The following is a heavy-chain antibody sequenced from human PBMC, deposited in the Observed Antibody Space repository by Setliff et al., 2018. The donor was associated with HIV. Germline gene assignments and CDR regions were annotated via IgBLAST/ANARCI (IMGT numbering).Heavy chain of an antibody. Sequence: SETLSLTCSISGGSSGGSISAYDWSWIRQPPGKGLEWLGYVHSSGTTNYNPSLKSRVTISRDTSKNQFFLKVTSSTAADTAVYYCARDPGNSSTWHFDYWGRGNLVTVSS. CDR1: GGSSGGSISAYD. CDR3: ARDPGNSSTWHFDY. D-gene: IGHD6-13*01. V-gene: IGHV4-61*08. J-gene: IGHJ4*02. CDR2: VHSSGTT.